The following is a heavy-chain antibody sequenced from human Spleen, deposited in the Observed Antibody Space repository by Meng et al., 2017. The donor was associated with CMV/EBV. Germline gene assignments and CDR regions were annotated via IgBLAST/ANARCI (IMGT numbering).Heavy chain of an antibody. V-gene: IGHV3-30*02. J-gene: IGHJ5*02. CDR2: IRYDGNNK. CDR1: GFTFSTYG. CDR3: ARDQDGFRVTTTGTYWFDP. D-gene: IGHD1-1*01. Sequence: GESLKISCAASGFTFSTYGMHWVRQAPGKWLEWVSFIRYDGNNKDYADSVKGRFTISRDNSKNTLYLQMNSLRTEDTAVFYCARDQDGFRVTTTGTYWFDPWGQGTLVTVSS.